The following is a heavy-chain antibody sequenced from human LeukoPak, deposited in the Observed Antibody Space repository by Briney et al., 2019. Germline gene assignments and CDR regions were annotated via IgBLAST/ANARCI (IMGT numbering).Heavy chain of an antibody. J-gene: IGHJ6*02. D-gene: IGHD6-13*01. V-gene: IGHV4-59*08. CDR2: IYYSGST. CDR3: ASAVGIAAAGGGYYYGMDV. CDR1: GGSLSSYY. Sequence: SETLSLTCTVSGGSLSSYYGSWIRQPPGKGLKWIGYIYYSGSTNYNPSLKSRVTISVDTSKNQFSLKLSSVTAADTAVYYCASAVGIAAAGGGYYYGMDVWGQGTTVTVSS.